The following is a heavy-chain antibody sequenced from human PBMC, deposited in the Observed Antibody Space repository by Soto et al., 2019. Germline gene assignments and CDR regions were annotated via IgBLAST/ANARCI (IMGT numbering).Heavy chain of an antibody. Sequence: QVGLVQSGAEVKEPGDSVRVSCEASGYTFTAYHIHWVRQAPGQGLEWMGWINPKFGDTGYAQDFQGRVSMTSDMSISTFYMELSRLTADYTAIYYCARNMDYYYGRGSGDGHGVWGQGTTVTVFS. CDR2: INPKFGDT. V-gene: IGHV1-2*02. D-gene: IGHD3-10*02. CDR1: GYTFTAYH. J-gene: IGHJ6*02. CDR3: ARNMDYYYGRGSGDGHGV.